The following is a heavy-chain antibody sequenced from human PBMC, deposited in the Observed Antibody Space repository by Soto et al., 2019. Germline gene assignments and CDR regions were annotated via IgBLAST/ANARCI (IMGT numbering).Heavy chain of an antibody. CDR1: GFTFSGYS. CDR3: AGGISNWYSSGWSTNPFDY. V-gene: IGHV3-21*01. D-gene: IGHD6-19*01. CDR2: ISSSSSYI. J-gene: IGHJ4*02. Sequence: GGSLRLSCAASGFTFSGYSMNWVRQAPGKGLEWVSSISSSSSYIYYADSVKGRFTISRDNAKNSLYLQMNSLRAEDTAVYYCAGGISNWYSSGWSTNPFDYWGQGTLVTVSS.